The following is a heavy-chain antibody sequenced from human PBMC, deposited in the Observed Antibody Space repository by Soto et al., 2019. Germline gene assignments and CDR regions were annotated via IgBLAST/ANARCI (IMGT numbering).Heavy chain of an antibody. CDR2: IYYSGST. V-gene: IGHV4-39*02. CDR3: AREMGDSGYDFSYYYGMDV. CDR1: GGSISSSSSY. Sequence: PSETLSLTCTVSGGSISSSSSYWGWIRQPPGKGLEWIGYIYYSGSTNYNPSLKSRVTISVDTSKNQFSLKLNSVTAADTAVYYCAREMGDSGYDFSYYYGMDVWGQGTTVTVSS. D-gene: IGHD5-12*01. J-gene: IGHJ6*02.